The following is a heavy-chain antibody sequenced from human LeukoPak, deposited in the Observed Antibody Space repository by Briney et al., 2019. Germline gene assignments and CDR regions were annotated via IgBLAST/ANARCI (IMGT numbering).Heavy chain of an antibody. D-gene: IGHD3-9*01. CDR1: GYTFTGYY. CDR2: INPNSGGT. V-gene: IGHV1-2*02. J-gene: IGHJ6*03. Sequence: GASVKVSCKASGYTFTGYYMHWVRQAPGQGLEWMGWINPNSGGTNYAQKFQGRVTMTRDTSISTAYMELSRLRSDDTAVYYCARDNELRYFDWSPGYYYYYYMDVWGKGTTVTVSS. CDR3: ARDNELRYFDWSPGYYYYYYMDV.